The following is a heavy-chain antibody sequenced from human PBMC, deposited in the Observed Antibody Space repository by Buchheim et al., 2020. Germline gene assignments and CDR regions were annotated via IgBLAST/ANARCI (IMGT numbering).Heavy chain of an antibody. CDR2: LSGSGGST. CDR1: GFTFSNYV. V-gene: IGHV3-23*01. D-gene: IGHD4-11*01. Sequence: EVQLLESGGGLVQPGGSLRLSCAASGFTFSNYVMNWVRQAPGKGLEWVSSLSGSGGSTFYADSVKGRFTISRDNSKNTLYLQMNNLRAEDTAVYYCAKMYGNNYADDGMDVWGQGT. J-gene: IGHJ6*02. CDR3: AKMYGNNYADDGMDV.